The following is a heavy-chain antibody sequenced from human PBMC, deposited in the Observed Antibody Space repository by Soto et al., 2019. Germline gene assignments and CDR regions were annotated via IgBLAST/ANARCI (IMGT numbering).Heavy chain of an antibody. J-gene: IGHJ6*02. Sequence: QVQLVQSGAEVKKPGASVKVSCKASGYTFTSYGISWVRQAPGQGLEWMGWISAYNGNTNYAQELQGRVTMTTDTSTSTAYMELRSLRSDDTAVYYCASAKAEAANYYYYGMDVWGQGTTVTVSS. V-gene: IGHV1-18*01. CDR3: ASAKAEAANYYYYGMDV. CDR1: GYTFTSYG. D-gene: IGHD6-19*01. CDR2: ISAYNGNT.